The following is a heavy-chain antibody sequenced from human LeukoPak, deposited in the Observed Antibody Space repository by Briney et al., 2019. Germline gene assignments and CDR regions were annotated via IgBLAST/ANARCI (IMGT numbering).Heavy chain of an antibody. CDR1: GFTSGDFP. D-gene: IGHD3-22*01. CDR3: TRVAPDYYDSRPDY. CDR2: VRSRGYGGTT. J-gene: IGHJ4*02. Sequence: GGSLRLSCTTSGFTSGDFPMSWFRQAPGKGLEWIGLVRSRGYGGTTEYAASVRGRFTISRDDPKSIAYLQMNGLKTEDTAVYYCTRVAPDYYDSRPDYWGQGTLVTVSS. V-gene: IGHV3-49*03.